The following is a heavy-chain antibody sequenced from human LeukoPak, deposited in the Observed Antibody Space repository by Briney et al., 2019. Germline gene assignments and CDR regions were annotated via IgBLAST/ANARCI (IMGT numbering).Heavy chain of an antibody. V-gene: IGHV3-15*01. D-gene: IGHD5-18*01. CDR3: TQYTYGFFQY. J-gene: IGHJ4*02. CDR2: IKSKTDGGTT. Sequence: AGGSLRLSCAASGFTFSSYSMNWVRQAPGKGLEWVGRIKSKTDGGTTDYAAPVKGRFTISRDDSKNTLYLQMNSLKTEDTAVYYCTQYTYGFFQYWGQGTLVTVSS. CDR1: GFTFSSYS.